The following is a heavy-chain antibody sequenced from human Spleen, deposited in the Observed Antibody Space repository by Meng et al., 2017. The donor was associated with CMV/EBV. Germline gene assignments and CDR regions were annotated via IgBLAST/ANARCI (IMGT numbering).Heavy chain of an antibody. J-gene: IGHJ3*02. Sequence: GESLKSSCEASGFTFSDYGMHWVRQAPGKGLEWVTFIWFDGSEKYYADSVKGRFTISRDNSKNTVYLQLNTLRAEDTAVYYCAKPRPTTVVRAHVFDIWGQGTMVTVSS. D-gene: IGHD4-23*01. CDR2: IWFDGSEK. CDR1: GFTFSDYG. V-gene: IGHV3-30*02. CDR3: AKPRPTTVVRAHVFDI.